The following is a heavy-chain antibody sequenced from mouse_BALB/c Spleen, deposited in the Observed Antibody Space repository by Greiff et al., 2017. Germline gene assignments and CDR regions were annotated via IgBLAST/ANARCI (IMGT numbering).Heavy chain of an antibody. CDR3: ARAYSSGYPAWFAY. V-gene: IGHV5-6-3*01. CDR2: INSNGGST. CDR1: GFTFSSYG. D-gene: IGHD3-1*01. Sequence: EVKLVESGGGLVQPGGSLKLSCAASGFTFSSYGMSWVRQTPDKRLELVATINSNGGSTYYPDSVKGRFTISRDNAKNTLYLQMSSLKSEDTAMYYCARAYSSGYPAWFAYWGQGTLVTVSA. J-gene: IGHJ3*01.